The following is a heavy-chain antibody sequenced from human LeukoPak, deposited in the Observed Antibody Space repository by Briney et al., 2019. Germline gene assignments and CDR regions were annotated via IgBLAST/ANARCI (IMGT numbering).Heavy chain of an antibody. Sequence: QPGGSLRLSCAASGFTFSSYAMHWVRQAPGKGLEWVAVISYDGSNKYYADSVKGRFTISRDNSKNTLYLQMNSLRAEDTAVYYCARDTSSTGIVGATLIDYWGQGTLVTVSS. V-gene: IGHV3-30-3*01. CDR1: GFTFSSYA. CDR2: ISYDGSNK. CDR3: ARDTSSTGIVGATLIDY. D-gene: IGHD1-26*01. J-gene: IGHJ4*02.